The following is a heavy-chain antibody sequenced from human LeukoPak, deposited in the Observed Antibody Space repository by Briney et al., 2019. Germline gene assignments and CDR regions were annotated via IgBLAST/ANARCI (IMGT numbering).Heavy chain of an antibody. CDR3: ARDGGRYGDYWYFDL. J-gene: IGHJ2*01. V-gene: IGHV4-39*07. CDR1: GGSISSSSYY. D-gene: IGHD4-17*01. CDR2: IYYSGST. Sequence: SETLSLTCTVSGGSISSSSYYWGWIRQPPGKGLEWIGSIYYSGSTYYNPSLKSRVTISVDTSKNQFSLKLSSVTAADTAVYYCARDGGRYGDYWYFDLWGRGTLVTVSS.